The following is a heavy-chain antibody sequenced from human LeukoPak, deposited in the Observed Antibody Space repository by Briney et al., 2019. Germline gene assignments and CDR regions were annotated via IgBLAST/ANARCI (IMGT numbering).Heavy chain of an antibody. V-gene: IGHV1-46*01. Sequence: ASVKVSCKASGYTFTSYYLHWVRQAPGQGLEWMGIINPSGGSTSYAQKFQGRVTMTRDTSTSTVYMELSSLRSEDTAVYYCATTDGGYYSRFYWGQETLVTVSS. CDR3: ATTDGGYYSRFY. D-gene: IGHD3-22*01. CDR2: INPSGGST. CDR1: GYTFTSYY. J-gene: IGHJ4*02.